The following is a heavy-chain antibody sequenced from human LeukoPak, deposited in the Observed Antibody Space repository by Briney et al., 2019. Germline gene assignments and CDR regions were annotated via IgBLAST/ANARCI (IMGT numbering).Heavy chain of an antibody. CDR3: ARRGDP. J-gene: IGHJ5*02. D-gene: IGHD3-16*01. CDR1: GGSISSGSYY. V-gene: IGHV4-39*01. Sequence: PSETLSLTCTVSGGSISSGSYYWGWSPQPPGKGLEWIGNIYYSGITHYKPSLKSRVTISAVSSKNQLALKLNSVTAADTAVYYCARRGDPWGQGTLVTVS. CDR2: IYYSGIT.